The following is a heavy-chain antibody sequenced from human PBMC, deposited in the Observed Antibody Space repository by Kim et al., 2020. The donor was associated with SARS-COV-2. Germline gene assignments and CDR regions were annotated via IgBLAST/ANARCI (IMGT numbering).Heavy chain of an antibody. D-gene: IGHD2-2*01. V-gene: IGHV4-34*01. CDR3: AGLGGCSTSPCRV. J-gene: IGHJ1*01. Sequence: NYNPSLKSRVTMSVVTSKNQFSLKLNSVTAADTAGYYCAGLGGCSTSPCRVWGQGTLVTVSS.